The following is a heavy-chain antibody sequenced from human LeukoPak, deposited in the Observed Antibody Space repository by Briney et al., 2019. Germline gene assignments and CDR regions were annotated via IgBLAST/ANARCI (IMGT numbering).Heavy chain of an antibody. Sequence: PGGSLRLSCTGSGIIFSRHGMHWVRQAPGKGLEWVALISYDGNNKYYVDSVKGRFTISRDDSKNTMFLQMNSLGTDDTAVYYCVKGALGYFDSWGQGTLVTVSS. CDR3: VKGALGYFDS. CDR2: ISYDGNNK. J-gene: IGHJ4*02. D-gene: IGHD3-16*01. CDR1: GIIFSRHG. V-gene: IGHV3-30*18.